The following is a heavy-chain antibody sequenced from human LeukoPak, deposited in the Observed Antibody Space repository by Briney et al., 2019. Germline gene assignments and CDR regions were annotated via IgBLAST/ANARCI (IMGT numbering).Heavy chain of an antibody. CDR1: GYTLPGQY. CDR2: INPHCGGT. Sequence: ASVTVSCKASGYTLPGQYLHWVRQAPGHGLEWVGWINPHCGGTNYAQKFQGRVTMTRDTSISTAYMELSRLRADDTAVYYCARGDYADYYYYYYMDVWGKGTTVTISS. V-gene: IGHV1-2*02. J-gene: IGHJ6*03. CDR3: ARGDYADYYYYYYMDV. D-gene: IGHD4-17*01.